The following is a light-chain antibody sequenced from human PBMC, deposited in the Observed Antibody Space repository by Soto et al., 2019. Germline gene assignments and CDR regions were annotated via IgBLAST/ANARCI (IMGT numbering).Light chain of an antibody. CDR3: QQYNNWPPLT. CDR2: GAS. V-gene: IGKV3-15*01. CDR1: QSVSSN. J-gene: IGKJ4*01. Sequence: EIVMTQSPATLSVSPGERATLSCRASQSVSSNLAWYQQKPGQAPRLRIYGASTRATGIPARFSGSGSGTEFTLTISSLQSEDFAVYYCQQYNNWPPLTFGGGTNVEIK.